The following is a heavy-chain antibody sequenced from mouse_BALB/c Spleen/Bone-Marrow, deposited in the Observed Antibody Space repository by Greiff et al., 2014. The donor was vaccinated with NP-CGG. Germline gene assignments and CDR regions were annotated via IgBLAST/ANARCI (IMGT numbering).Heavy chain of an antibody. J-gene: IGHJ4*01. CDR3: TRYGYDPLYAMDY. V-gene: IGHV1S81*02. CDR2: INPSNGGT. D-gene: IGHD2-3*01. Sequence: VQLQQSGAGLVKPGASAKLSCKASGYTFTSYYMYWVKQRPGQGLEWIGGINPSNGGTNFNEKFKSKATLTVDKSSSTAYMQLSSLTSEDSAVYYCTRYGYDPLYAMDYWGQGTSVTVSS. CDR1: GYTFTSYY.